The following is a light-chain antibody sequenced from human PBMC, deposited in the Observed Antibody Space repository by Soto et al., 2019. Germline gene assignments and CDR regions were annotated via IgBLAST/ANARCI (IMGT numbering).Light chain of an antibody. V-gene: IGLV2-23*02. CDR2: EVT. J-gene: IGLJ1*01. Sequence: QSALTQPASVSGSPGQSITISCTGTSRDIGTSNLVSWYQQYPGKAPKLMIYEVTKRPSGISYRFSGSKSGNTASLTISGLKPEDEADYYCYSFTDISTSLFVFGTGTKVTVL. CDR1: SRDIGTSNL. CDR3: YSFTDISTSLFV.